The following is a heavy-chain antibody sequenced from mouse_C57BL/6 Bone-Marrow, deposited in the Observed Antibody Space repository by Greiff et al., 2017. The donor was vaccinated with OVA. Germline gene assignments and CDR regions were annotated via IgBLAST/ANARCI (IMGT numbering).Heavy chain of an antibody. D-gene: IGHD4-1*01. CDR2: INPSNGGT. V-gene: IGHV1-53*01. CDR3: ARWEEGFAY. Sequence: LPQPVTALLQPLASVTLSCPASFFTFPRSLLPLVPPCPCPFLSWIGNINPSNGGTNYNEKFKSKATLTVDKSSSTAYMQLSSLTSEDSAVYYCARWEEGFAYWGQGTLVTVSA. CDR1: FFTFPRSL. J-gene: IGHJ3*01.